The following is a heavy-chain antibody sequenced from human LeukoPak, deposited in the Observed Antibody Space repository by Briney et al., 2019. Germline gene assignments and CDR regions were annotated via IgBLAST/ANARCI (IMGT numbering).Heavy chain of an antibody. D-gene: IGHD2-15*01. CDR1: GFTFSTYA. Sequence: QPGGSLRLSRAHSGFTFSTYAMQWVPQAPGEGVECVAVMSYDGRFEYYAHSVKGRFTISRDNSKNTLYLYMNSLSTEDTDVYFCARGSTSSGRTVRWFDPWGQGTLVTAS. J-gene: IGHJ5*02. V-gene: IGHV3-30*04. CDR3: ARGSTSSGRTVRWFDP. CDR2: MSYDGRFE.